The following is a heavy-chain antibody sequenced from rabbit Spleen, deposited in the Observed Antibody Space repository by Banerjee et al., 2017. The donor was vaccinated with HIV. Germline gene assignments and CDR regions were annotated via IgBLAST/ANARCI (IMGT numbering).Heavy chain of an antibody. Sequence: QSLEESGGGLVQPEGSLTLTCTASGFSFSNKAVMCWVRQAPGKGLEWVACNNAVTCKAVYASWTTGRFTFSKTTSTTVTLQMTSLTAADTATYFCARDTSSSFSSYGMDLWGQGTLVPVS. D-gene: IGHD1-1*01. J-gene: IGHJ6*01. V-gene: IGHV1S40*01. CDR1: GFSFSNKAV. CDR2: NNAVTCKA. CDR3: ARDTSSSFSSYGMDL.